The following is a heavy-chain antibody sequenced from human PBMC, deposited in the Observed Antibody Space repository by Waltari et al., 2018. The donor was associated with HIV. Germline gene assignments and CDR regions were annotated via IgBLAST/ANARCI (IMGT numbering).Heavy chain of an antibody. Sequence: QVQLVESGGGVVQPGRSLRLSCEAAGFTFSSYAMHWVRQAPGKGLEWVAVISYDGSNKYYADSVKGRFTISRDNSKNTLYLQMNSLRAEDTAVYYCARDGPGYQLPTGYWGQGTLVTVSS. D-gene: IGHD2-2*01. J-gene: IGHJ4*02. CDR2: ISYDGSNK. CDR3: ARDGPGYQLPTGY. CDR1: GFTFSSYA. V-gene: IGHV3-30*04.